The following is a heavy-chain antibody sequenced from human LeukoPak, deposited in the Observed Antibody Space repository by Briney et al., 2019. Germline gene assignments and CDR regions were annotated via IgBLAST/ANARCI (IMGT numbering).Heavy chain of an antibody. Sequence: GASVKVSCKASGYTFTGFYIHWVRQAPGQGLEWMGWINPNSGGTNYAQESEGRVTMTRDTSIRTAYMELSRLRSDDTAVYYCATLGDSSCYYLRDYWGQGTLVTVSS. CDR1: GYTFTGFY. CDR3: ATLGDSSCYYLRDY. J-gene: IGHJ4*02. CDR2: INPNSGGT. D-gene: IGHD3-22*01. V-gene: IGHV1-2*02.